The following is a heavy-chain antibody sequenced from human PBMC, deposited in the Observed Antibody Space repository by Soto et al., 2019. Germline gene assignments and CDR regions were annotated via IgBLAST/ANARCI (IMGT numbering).Heavy chain of an antibody. J-gene: IGHJ6*02. CDR3: ARDRKGGFVMDV. CDR2: TYYRSKWYN. CDR1: GDSVSSNSSA. D-gene: IGHD3-16*01. V-gene: IGHV6-1*01. Sequence: SQTLSLTCAISGDSVSSNSSAWNWISQSPSRGLEWLGRTYYRSKWYNDYAVSVKGRISINPDTFKNLFSLQLNSVTPEDTAVYYCARDRKGGFVMDVWGQGTTVTVSS.